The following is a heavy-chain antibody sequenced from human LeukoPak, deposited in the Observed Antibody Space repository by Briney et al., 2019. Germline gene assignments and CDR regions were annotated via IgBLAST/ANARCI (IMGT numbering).Heavy chain of an antibody. J-gene: IGHJ5*02. V-gene: IGHV3-9*01. D-gene: IGHD6-19*01. CDR1: GFTFSNYS. Sequence: PGGSLRLSCAASGFTFSNYSINWVRQAPGKGLEWVSGISWNSGSIGYADSVKGRFTISRDNAKNSLYLQMNSLRAEDTALYYCAKGDSSGGNQGDLDWFDPWGQGTLVTVSS. CDR2: ISWNSGSI. CDR3: AKGDSSGGNQGDLDWFDP.